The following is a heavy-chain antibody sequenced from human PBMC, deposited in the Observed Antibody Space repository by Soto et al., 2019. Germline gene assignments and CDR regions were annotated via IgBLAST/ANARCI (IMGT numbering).Heavy chain of an antibody. V-gene: IGHV3-30*18. J-gene: IGHJ4*02. CDR2: ISYDGSNK. Sequence: GSLRLSCAASGFTFSSYGMHWVRQAPGKGLEWVAVISYDGSNKYYADSVKGRFTISRDNSKNTLYLQMNSLRAEDTAVYYCAKASWELELRFNYFDYWGQGTLVTVSS. CDR1: GFTFSSYG. D-gene: IGHD1-7*01. CDR3: AKASWELELRFNYFDY.